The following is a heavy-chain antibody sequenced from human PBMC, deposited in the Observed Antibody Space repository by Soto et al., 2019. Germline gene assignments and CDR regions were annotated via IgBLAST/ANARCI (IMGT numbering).Heavy chain of an antibody. CDR2: INPSGGST. Sequence: QVQLVQSGAEVKKPGASVTVSCKASGYTFTSYYIHWVRQAPGQGLEWMGIINPSGGSTSYAQKFQARFTMTRDTSTSTVYMEVSGLRSADTAVYYCARDQEPSTLYYDYYYMDVWGKGTTVTVSS. CDR3: ARDQEPSTLYYDYYYMDV. V-gene: IGHV1-46*03. CDR1: GYTFTSYY. J-gene: IGHJ6*03.